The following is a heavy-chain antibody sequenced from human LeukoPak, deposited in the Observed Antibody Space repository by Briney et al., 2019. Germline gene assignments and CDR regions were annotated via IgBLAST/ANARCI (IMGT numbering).Heavy chain of an antibody. V-gene: IGHV3-21*01. CDR1: GFTFSSYS. CDR3: AREVGTPQAFDI. Sequence: GGSLRLSCAASGFTFSSYSMNWVRQAPGKGLEWVSSISSSSSYIYYADSVKGRFTISRDNAKNSLYLQMNSLKAEDTAIYYCAREVGTPQAFDIWGQGTMVTVSS. CDR2: ISSSSSYI. D-gene: IGHD1-26*01. J-gene: IGHJ3*02.